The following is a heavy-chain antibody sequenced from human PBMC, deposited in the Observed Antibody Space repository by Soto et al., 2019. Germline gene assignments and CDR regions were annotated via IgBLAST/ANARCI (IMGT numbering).Heavy chain of an antibody. CDR3: ARDSYYYDSRGYFRNDAFDI. CDR2: IYYSGST. CDR1: GGSISSGDYY. Sequence: QVQLQESGPGLVKPSQTLSLTCTVSGGSISSGDYYWSWIRQPPGKGLEWIGYIYYSGSTYYNPSLKSRVTISVDTSKNQFSLKLSSVTAADTAVYYCARDSYYYDSRGYFRNDAFDIWGQGTMVTVSS. V-gene: IGHV4-30-4*01. D-gene: IGHD3-22*01. J-gene: IGHJ3*02.